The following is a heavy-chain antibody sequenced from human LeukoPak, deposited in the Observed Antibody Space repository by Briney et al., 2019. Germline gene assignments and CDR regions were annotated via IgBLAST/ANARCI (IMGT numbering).Heavy chain of an antibody. V-gene: IGHV1-3*01. Sequence: ASVKVSCKASGYTFTSYAMHWVRQAPGQRLEWMGWINAGNGNTKYSQKSQGRVTITRDTSASTAYMELSSLRSEDTAVYYCARGGEYNYGYVDFDYWGQGTLVTVSS. J-gene: IGHJ4*02. D-gene: IGHD5-18*01. CDR3: ARGGEYNYGYVDFDY. CDR2: INAGNGNT. CDR1: GYTFTSYA.